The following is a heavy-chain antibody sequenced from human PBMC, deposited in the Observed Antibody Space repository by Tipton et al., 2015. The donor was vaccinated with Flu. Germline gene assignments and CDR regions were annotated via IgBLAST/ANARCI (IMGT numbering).Heavy chain of an antibody. J-gene: IGHJ4*02. CDR1: GFTFSDYY. Sequence: VQLVQSGGGLVKPGGSLRLSCAASGFTFSDYYMSWVRQAPGKGLEWISSVRGSGDNIYYAGSVKGRFTISRDNSKNTLYLQMNSLRAEDTAIYYCAKRGDYYESGGYCFESWGQGTLVTVSS. D-gene: IGHD3-22*01. CDR3: AKRGDYYESGGYCFES. V-gene: IGHV3-23*04. CDR2: VRGSGDNI.